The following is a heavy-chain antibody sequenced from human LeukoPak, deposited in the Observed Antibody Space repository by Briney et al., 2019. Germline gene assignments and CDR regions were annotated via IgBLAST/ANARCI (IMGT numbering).Heavy chain of an antibody. CDR3: ARYSGTYRDY. V-gene: IGHV3-21*04. Sequence: GGSLRLSCAASGLTFSSCNMNWVRQAPGKGLERVSSITGSSSYILYADSVKGRFTISRDNAKNSLYLQLNSLRAEDTAVYYCARYSGTYRDYWGQGTLVTVSS. D-gene: IGHD1-26*01. CDR2: ITGSSSYI. J-gene: IGHJ4*02. CDR1: GLTFSSCN.